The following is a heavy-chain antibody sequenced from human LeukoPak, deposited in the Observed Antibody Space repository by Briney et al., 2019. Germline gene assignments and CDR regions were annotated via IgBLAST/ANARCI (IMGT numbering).Heavy chain of an antibody. V-gene: IGHV3-23*01. Sequence: PGGSLRLSCAASGFTFSSYAMSWVRQAPGKGLEWVSAISGNGDITYYTDSVKGRFTISRDNSKNTLYLQMNSLRAEDTAVYYCAKTSSGWYPFDYWGQGTLVTVSS. D-gene: IGHD6-19*01. CDR3: AKTSSGWYPFDY. CDR2: ISGNGDIT. J-gene: IGHJ4*02. CDR1: GFTFSSYA.